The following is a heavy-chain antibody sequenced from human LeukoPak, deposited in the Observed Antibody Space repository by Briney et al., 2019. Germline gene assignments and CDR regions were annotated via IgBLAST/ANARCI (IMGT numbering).Heavy chain of an antibody. D-gene: IGHD3-16*01. V-gene: IGHV3-23*01. CDR1: RSHS. CDR2: IGGGGGRT. CDR3: AKFRGSEKTVIDC. Sequence: RSHSMSLLRLAPGTGLEWLASIGGGGGRTWYADSVKGRFSISRDNSKNTVDVQLNSLRAEDTAVYDCAKFRGSEKTVIDCWGQGTLVTVSS. J-gene: IGHJ4*02.